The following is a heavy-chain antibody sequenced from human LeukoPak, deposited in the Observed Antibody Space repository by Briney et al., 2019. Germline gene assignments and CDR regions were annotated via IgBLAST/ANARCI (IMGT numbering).Heavy chain of an antibody. CDR1: GYTFTSYG. CDR2: ISAYNGNT. J-gene: IGHJ4*02. D-gene: IGHD2-15*01. V-gene: IGHV1-18*01. CDR3: VYCSGGSCYSGKTQ. Sequence: ASVKVSCKASGYTFTSYGISWVRQAPGQGLEWMGWISAYNGNTNYAQNLQGRVTMTTDTSTSTAYTELRSLRSDDTAVYYCVYCSGGSCYSGKTQWGQGTLVTVSS.